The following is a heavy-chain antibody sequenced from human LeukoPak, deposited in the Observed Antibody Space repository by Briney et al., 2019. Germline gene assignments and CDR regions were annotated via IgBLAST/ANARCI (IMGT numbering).Heavy chain of an antibody. CDR2: IYYSGST. V-gene: IGHV4-39*01. Sequence: SETLSLTCTVSGGSISSSSYYWGWIRKPPGKGLEWIGSIYYSGSTYYNPSLKSRVTISVDTSKNQFSLKLSSVTAADTAVYYCARGDGYNSVGYYFDYWGQGTLVTVSS. D-gene: IGHD5-24*01. J-gene: IGHJ4*02. CDR3: ARGDGYNSVGYYFDY. CDR1: GGSISSSSYY.